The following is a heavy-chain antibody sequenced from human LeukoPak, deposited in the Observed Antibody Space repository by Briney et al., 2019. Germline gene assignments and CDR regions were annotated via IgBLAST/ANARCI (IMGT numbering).Heavy chain of an antibody. V-gene: IGHV3-48*03. J-gene: IGHJ5*02. CDR1: GFTFSSYE. D-gene: IGHD6-19*01. CDR2: ISSSGSTI. Sequence: GGSLRLSCAASGFTFSSYEMNWVRQAPGKGLEWVSYISSSGSTIYYADSVKGRFTISRDNSKNTLYLQMNSLRAEDTAVYYCARDFPYSSGWYKGRYNWFDPWGQGTLVTVSS. CDR3: ARDFPYSSGWYKGRYNWFDP.